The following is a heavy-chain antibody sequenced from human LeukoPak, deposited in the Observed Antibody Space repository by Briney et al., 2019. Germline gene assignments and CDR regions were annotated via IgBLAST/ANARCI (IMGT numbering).Heavy chain of an antibody. CDR3: ARGDSPYYYDSSGFAEGEYFQH. J-gene: IGHJ1*01. Sequence: GASVKVSCKASGGTFSSYAISWVRQAPGQGLEWMGGIIPIFGTANYAQKFQGRVTITADESTSTAYMELSSLRSEDTAVYYCARGDSPYYYDSSGFAEGEYFQHWGQGTLVTVSS. CDR1: GGTFSSYA. V-gene: IGHV1-69*13. CDR2: IIPIFGTA. D-gene: IGHD3-22*01.